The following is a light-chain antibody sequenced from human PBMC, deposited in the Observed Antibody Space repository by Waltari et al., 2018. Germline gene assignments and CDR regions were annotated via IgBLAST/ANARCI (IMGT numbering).Light chain of an antibody. J-gene: IGLJ3*02. Sequence: QSALTQPASVSGSPGQSITIPCTGTSSDVGSYNLFSWYQQPPGKAPKLMIYEGSKRPSGVSNRFSGSKSGTTASLTISGLQAEDEADYYCCSYAGSREVFGGGTKLTVL. CDR1: SSDVGSYNL. CDR2: EGS. V-gene: IGLV2-23*01. CDR3: CSYAGSREV.